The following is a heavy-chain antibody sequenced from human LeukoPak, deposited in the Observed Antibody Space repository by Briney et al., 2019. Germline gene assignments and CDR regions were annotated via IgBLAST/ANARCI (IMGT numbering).Heavy chain of an antibody. D-gene: IGHD3-9*01. J-gene: IGHJ3*02. CDR2: IYYSGST. CDR3: ARFDPTVYYDILTGYSSDAFDI. CDR1: GGSIGSYY. Sequence: PSETLSLTCTVSGGSIGSYYWSWIRQPPGKGLEWIGYIYYSGSTNYNPSLKSRVTISVDTSKNQFSLKLSSVTAADTAVYYCARFDPTVYYDILTGYSSDAFDIWGQGTMVTVSS. V-gene: IGHV4-59*01.